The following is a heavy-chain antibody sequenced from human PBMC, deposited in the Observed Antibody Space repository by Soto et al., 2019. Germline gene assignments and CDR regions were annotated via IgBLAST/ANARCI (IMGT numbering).Heavy chain of an antibody. CDR1: GDSVSSNSAA. J-gene: IGHJ4*02. CDR3: ARDPFEAAAPGGTFDY. Sequence: KQSQTLSLTCAISGDSVSSNSAAWNWIRQSPSRGLEWLGRTYYRSKWYNDYAVSVKSRITINPDTSKNQFSLQLNSVTPEDTAVYYCARDPFEAAAPGGTFDYWGQGTLVTVSS. CDR2: TYYRSKWYN. V-gene: IGHV6-1*01. D-gene: IGHD6-13*01.